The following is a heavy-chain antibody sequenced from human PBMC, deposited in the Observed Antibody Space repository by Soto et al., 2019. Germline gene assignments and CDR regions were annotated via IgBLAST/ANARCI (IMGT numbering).Heavy chain of an antibody. Sequence: EVQLVQSGAEVKKPGESLKISCKGSGYSFTSYWIGWVRQMPGKGLEWMGIIYPGDSDTRYSPSFQGQVTISADKSIXXASLQWSNLKASDTAMYYCASRPSPPRSGSYAFDIWGQGTMVTVSS. V-gene: IGHV5-51*01. D-gene: IGHD3-22*01. CDR3: ASRPSPPRSGSYAFDI. J-gene: IGHJ3*02. CDR2: IYPGDSDT. CDR1: GYSFTSYW.